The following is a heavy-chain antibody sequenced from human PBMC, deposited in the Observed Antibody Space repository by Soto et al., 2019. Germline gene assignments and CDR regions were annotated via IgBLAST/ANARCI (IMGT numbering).Heavy chain of an antibody. D-gene: IGHD2-21*02. V-gene: IGHV1-69*02. J-gene: IGHJ4*02. CDR1: GGTFSSYT. CDR2: IIPNLGIA. CDR3: ARGTYCGGDCYYDY. Sequence: QVQLVQSGAEVKKPGSSVKVSCKASGGTFSSYTISWVRQAPGQGLEWMGMIIPNLGIANYAQKVQGRDTITADKSTSTAYMELSSLRSEDTAVYYCARGTYCGGDCYYDYWGQGTLVTVSS.